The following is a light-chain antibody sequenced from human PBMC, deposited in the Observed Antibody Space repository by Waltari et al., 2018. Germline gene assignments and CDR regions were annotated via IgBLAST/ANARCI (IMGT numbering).Light chain of an antibody. Sequence: DIQMTQSPSTLSASVGDRVTISCRASQNVGTWVAWYQQKPGKDPKLLIYMASSLESGVPSRFSGRGSGTGFTLTITSLHPDDFATYSCQQYSSFSTFGQGTKV. CDR2: MAS. J-gene: IGKJ2*01. V-gene: IGKV1-5*03. CDR1: QNVGTW. CDR3: QQYSSFST.